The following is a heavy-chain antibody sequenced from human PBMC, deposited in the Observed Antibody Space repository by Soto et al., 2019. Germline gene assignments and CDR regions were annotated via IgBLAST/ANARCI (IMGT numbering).Heavy chain of an antibody. CDR3: ARGPRLRGSCTNGGCAIGGNWFDP. CDR1: GGSFSGYD. CDR2: INHSGST. J-gene: IGHJ5*02. D-gene: IGHD2-8*01. Sequence: SETLSLTCAVYGGSFSGYDWSWIRQPPGKGLEWIGEINHSGSTNYNPSLKSRVTISVDTSNNQFSLKQSSVTAADTAVYYCARGPRLRGSCTNGGCAIGGNWFDPWGQGILVTVSS. V-gene: IGHV4-34*01.